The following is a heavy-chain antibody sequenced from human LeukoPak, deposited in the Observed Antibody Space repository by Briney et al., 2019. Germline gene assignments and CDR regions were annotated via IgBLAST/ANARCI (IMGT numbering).Heavy chain of an antibody. CDR3: AKDPVVVAATHDY. CDR2: ISGSGGST. D-gene: IGHD2-15*01. J-gene: IGHJ4*02. CDR1: GSTFTSNA. Sequence: GGPRSLSCAAPGSTFTSNAMSWARQAPGKGLGWFSAISGSGGSTYYADSVKGRFTISRDNSKNTLYLQMNSLRAEDTAVYYCAKDPVVVAATHDYWGQGTLVTVSS. V-gene: IGHV3-23*01.